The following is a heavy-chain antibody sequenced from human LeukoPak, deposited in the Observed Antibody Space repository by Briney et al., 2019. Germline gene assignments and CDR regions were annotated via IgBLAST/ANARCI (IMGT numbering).Heavy chain of an antibody. CDR3: AKEEYGTMVRGVITYYFDY. D-gene: IGHD3-10*01. J-gene: IGHJ4*02. Sequence: GGSLRLSCAASGFTFSSYAMSWVRQAPGKGLEWVSAISGSGGSTYYADSVKGRFTISRDNSKNTLYLQMNGLRAEDTAVYYCAKEEYGTMVRGVITYYFDYWGQGTLVTVSS. V-gene: IGHV3-23*01. CDR1: GFTFSSYA. CDR2: ISGSGGST.